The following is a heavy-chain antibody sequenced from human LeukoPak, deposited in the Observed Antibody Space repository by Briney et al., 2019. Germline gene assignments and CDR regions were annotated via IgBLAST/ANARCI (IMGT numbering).Heavy chain of an antibody. V-gene: IGHV1-46*01. Sequence: ASVKVSCKASGYTFTSYYMHWVRQAPGQGLEWMGIINPSGGSTSYAQKFQGRVTMTRDTSTSTAYMELRSLRSDDTAVYYCARGAYDYVWGSYQVRYYYMDVWGKGTTVTVSS. J-gene: IGHJ6*03. D-gene: IGHD3-16*02. CDR2: INPSGGST. CDR3: ARGAYDYVWGSYQVRYYYMDV. CDR1: GYTFTSYY.